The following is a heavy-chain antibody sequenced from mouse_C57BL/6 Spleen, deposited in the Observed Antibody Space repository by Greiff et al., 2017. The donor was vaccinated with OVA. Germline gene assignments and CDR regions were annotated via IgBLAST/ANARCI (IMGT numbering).Heavy chain of an antibody. Sequence: QVQLQQPGAELVMPGASVKLSCKASGYTFTSYWMHWVKQRPGQGLEWIGEIDPSDSYTNYNQKFQGKSTLTVDKSSSTAYMQLSSLTSEDSAVYYCARPTNSYFDYWGQGTTLTVSS. J-gene: IGHJ2*01. CDR1: GYTFTSYW. D-gene: IGHD2-10*01. CDR2: IDPSDSYT. V-gene: IGHV1-69*01. CDR3: ARPTNSYFDY.